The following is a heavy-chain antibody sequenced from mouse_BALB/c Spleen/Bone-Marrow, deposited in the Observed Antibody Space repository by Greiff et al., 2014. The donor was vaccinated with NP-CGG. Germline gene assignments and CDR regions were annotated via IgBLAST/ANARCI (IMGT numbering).Heavy chain of an antibody. V-gene: IGHV1-80*01. J-gene: IGHJ4*01. CDR1: GYTFSNYW. CDR3: ASRGDYSYAMDY. CDR2: IYPGDGDT. D-gene: IGHD1-1*01. Sequence: QVQLKESGAKLVRPGSSVKISCKASGYTFSNYWMNWMKQRPGQGLEWIGQIYPGDGDTNYIGKFTGKATLTADKSSSTAYMQLSSLTSEDSAVYFCASRGDYSYAMDYWGQGASVTVSS.